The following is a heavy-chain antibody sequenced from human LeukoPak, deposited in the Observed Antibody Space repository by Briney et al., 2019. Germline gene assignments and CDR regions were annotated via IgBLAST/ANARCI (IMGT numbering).Heavy chain of an antibody. CDR2: ISYSGST. J-gene: IGHJ4*02. D-gene: IGHD6-25*01. CDR1: GGSISSSTFY. CDR3: ARLDRGINAAHFDY. V-gene: IGHV4-39*01. Sequence: SETLSLTCTVSGGSISSSTFYWGWIRQPPGKGLEWIGIISYSGSTYYNPSLKSRVTVSVDTSKNQFSLKLSSVTAADTAVYYCARLDRGINAAHFDYWGQGTLVTVSS.